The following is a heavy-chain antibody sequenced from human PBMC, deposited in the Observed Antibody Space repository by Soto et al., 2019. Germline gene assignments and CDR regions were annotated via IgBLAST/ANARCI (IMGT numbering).Heavy chain of an antibody. CDR2: INSDGSST. J-gene: IGHJ4*02. CDR1: GFTFSSYW. Sequence: GGSLRLSXAAAGFTFSSYWMHWVRQAPGKGLVWVSRINSDGSSTSYADSVKGRFTISRDNAKNTLYLQMNSLRAEDTAVYYCARDQVEMATINYFDYWGQGTLVTVSS. CDR3: ARDQVEMATINYFDY. D-gene: IGHD5-12*01. V-gene: IGHV3-74*01.